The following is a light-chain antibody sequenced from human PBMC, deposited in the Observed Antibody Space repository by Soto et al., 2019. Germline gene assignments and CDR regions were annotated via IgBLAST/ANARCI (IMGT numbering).Light chain of an antibody. CDR1: QNVYTF. J-gene: IGKJ4*01. V-gene: IGKV3-11*01. Sequence: DIVLTQSPGTLSLSPGETASLSCRASQNVYTFLAWYQQKPGQSPRLLVYDASNRAKGIPDRFSGSGSGTDFTLTISSLEPEDFAVYYCQQRNGWPLTFGVGTSVEI. CDR3: QQRNGWPLT. CDR2: DAS.